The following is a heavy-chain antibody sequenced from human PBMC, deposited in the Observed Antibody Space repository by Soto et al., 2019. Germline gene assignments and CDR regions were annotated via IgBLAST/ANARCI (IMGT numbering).Heavy chain of an antibody. CDR2: ISAYNGNT. D-gene: IGHD3-3*01. CDR1: GYTFTSYG. CDR3: ARVRYDFWSGYYPLFDP. J-gene: IGHJ5*02. Sequence: ASVKVSCKASGYTFTSYGISWVRQAPGQGLEWMGWISAYNGNTNYAQKLQGRVTMTTDTSTSTAYMELRSLRSDDTAVYYCARVRYDFWSGYYPLFDPWGQGTLVNVSS. V-gene: IGHV1-18*01.